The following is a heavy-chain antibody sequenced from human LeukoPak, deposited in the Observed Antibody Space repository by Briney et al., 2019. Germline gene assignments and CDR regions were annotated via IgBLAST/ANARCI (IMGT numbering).Heavy chain of an antibody. Sequence: ASVTVSCKASGYTFTSYGISWVRQAPGQGLEWMGWISAYNGNTNYAQKLQGRVTMTTDTSTSTAYMELRSLRSDDTAVYYCARVVPAAMIGAFDIWGQGTMVTVSS. CDR2: ISAYNGNT. J-gene: IGHJ3*02. D-gene: IGHD2-2*01. CDR1: GYTFTSYG. CDR3: ARVVPAAMIGAFDI. V-gene: IGHV1-18*01.